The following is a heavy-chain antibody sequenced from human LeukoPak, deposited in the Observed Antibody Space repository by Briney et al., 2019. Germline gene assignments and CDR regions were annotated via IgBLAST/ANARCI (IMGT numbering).Heavy chain of an antibody. D-gene: IGHD6-6*01. CDR2: ISSSGSTI. Sequence: GGSLRLSCAASGFTFSSYEMNWVRQAPGKGLEWVSYISSSGSTIYYADSVKGRFTISRDNAKNSLYLQMNSLRAEDTAVYYCARFGVAARQTKRGVDYWGQGTLVTVSS. V-gene: IGHV3-48*03. J-gene: IGHJ4*02. CDR3: ARFGVAARQTKRGVDY. CDR1: GFTFSSYE.